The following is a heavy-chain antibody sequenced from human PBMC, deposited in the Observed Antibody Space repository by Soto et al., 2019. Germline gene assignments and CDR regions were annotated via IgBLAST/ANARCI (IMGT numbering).Heavy chain of an antibody. CDR2: INHSGST. D-gene: IGHD2-2*01. CDR1: GGSFSGYY. Sequence: LSLTCAVYGGSFSGYYWSWIRQPPGKGLEWIGEINHSGSTNYNPSLKSRVTISVDTSKNQFSLKLSSVTAADTAVYYCAREAIVVVPAAFYYYYYGMDVWGQGTTVTVSS. J-gene: IGHJ6*02. CDR3: AREAIVVVPAAFYYYYYGMDV. V-gene: IGHV4-34*01.